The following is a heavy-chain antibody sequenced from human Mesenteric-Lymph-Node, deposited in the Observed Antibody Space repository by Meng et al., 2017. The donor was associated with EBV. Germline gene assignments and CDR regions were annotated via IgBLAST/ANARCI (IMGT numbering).Heavy chain of an antibody. D-gene: IGHD5-12*01. CDR1: GGFISSGG. V-gene: IGHV4-30-4*01. J-gene: IGHJ4*02. Sequence: QVELQESGPGLVKPSHTLSLSCSVSGGFISSGGSWIRQPPVKCLEWIRYIYYNGITYYNPSLKSRVTIAIDTSRNQFSLKRSSVTAADTGVYYCARTGYTDYRDDSWGQGTLVTVSS. CDR3: ARTGYTDYRDDS. CDR2: IYYNGIT.